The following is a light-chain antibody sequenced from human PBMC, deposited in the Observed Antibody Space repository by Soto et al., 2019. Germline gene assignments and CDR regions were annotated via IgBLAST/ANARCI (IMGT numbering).Light chain of an antibody. V-gene: IGKV1-39*01. Sequence: DIQMTQSPSSLSASVGDRVTLTCRASQSISSYLNWYQQKPGKAPKLLIYAASSWQSGVPSRISGSGSGTEFTLTISSLQPEDFATYHCQQSYTTPLYTFGQGTKLEIK. CDR2: AAS. CDR3: QQSYTTPLYT. J-gene: IGKJ2*01. CDR1: QSISSY.